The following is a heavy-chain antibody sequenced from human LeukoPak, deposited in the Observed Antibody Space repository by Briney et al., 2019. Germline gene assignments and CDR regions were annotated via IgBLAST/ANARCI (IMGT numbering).Heavy chain of an antibody. J-gene: IGHJ4*02. CDR1: GYTFTGYY. CDR3: AREYYDSSGPILFDY. D-gene: IGHD3-22*01. Sequence: ASVKVSCKASGYTFTGYYMHWVRQAPGQGLEWMGWNNPNSGGTNYAQKFQGRVTMTRDTSISTAYMKLSRLRSDDTAVYYCAREYYDSSGPILFDYWGQGTLVTVSS. V-gene: IGHV1-2*02. CDR2: NNPNSGGT.